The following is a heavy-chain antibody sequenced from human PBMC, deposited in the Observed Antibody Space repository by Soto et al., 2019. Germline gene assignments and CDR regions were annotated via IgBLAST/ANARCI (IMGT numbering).Heavy chain of an antibody. CDR2: IRSRSYGGTT. Sequence: GGSLRLSCTTSGFTXDDFALSWFRQPPGEGLEWVGFIRSRSYGGTTEYAASVKGRFTISRDDSKSTAYLQMNSLKTEDTAVYYCSRFRGQWLGKPFDYWGQGTLVTVSS. J-gene: IGHJ4*02. V-gene: IGHV3-49*03. CDR1: GFTXDDFA. CDR3: SRFRGQWLGKPFDY. D-gene: IGHD6-19*01.